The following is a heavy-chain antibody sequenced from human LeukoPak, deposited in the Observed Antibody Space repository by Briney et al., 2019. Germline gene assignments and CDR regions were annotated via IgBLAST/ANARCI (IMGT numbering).Heavy chain of an antibody. CDR3: ARCRWGYGDYYGMDV. CDR2: IYYSGST. CDR1: GGSISSYY. Sequence: PSETLSLTCTVSGGSISSYYWSWIRQPPGKGLEWIGDIYYSGSTNYNPSLKSRVTISVDTSKNQFSLKLSSVTAADTAVYYCARCRWGYGDYYGMDVWGQGTTVTVSS. J-gene: IGHJ6*02. D-gene: IGHD3-16*01. V-gene: IGHV4-59*01.